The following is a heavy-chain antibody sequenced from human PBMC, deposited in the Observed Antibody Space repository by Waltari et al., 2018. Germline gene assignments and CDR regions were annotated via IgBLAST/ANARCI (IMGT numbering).Heavy chain of an antibody. V-gene: IGHV4-59*01. CDR2: IYYSGST. Sequence: QVQLQESGPGLVKPSETLSLTCTVSGCSISSYYWSWIRQPPGKGLEWIGYIYYSGSTNYNPSLKSRVTISVDTSKNQFSLKLSSVTAADTAVYYCATSPFLEMARKASYYFDYWGQGTLVTVSS. CDR1: GCSISSYY. J-gene: IGHJ4*02. CDR3: ATSPFLEMARKASYYFDY.